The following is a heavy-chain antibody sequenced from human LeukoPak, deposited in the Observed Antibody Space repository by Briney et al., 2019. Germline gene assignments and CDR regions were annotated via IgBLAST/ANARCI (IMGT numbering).Heavy chain of an antibody. D-gene: IGHD1-1*01. Sequence: GGSLRLSCAASGFTFSNSWMTWVRQAPPKGLGWVASINEDGGEIHYVDSVKGRFTISRDNAKNSLFLQMNSLRAEDTAVYFCARGWYTDAFDIWGQGTMVTVSS. CDR2: INEDGGEI. V-gene: IGHV3-7*01. CDR1: GFTFSNSW. CDR3: ARGWYTDAFDI. J-gene: IGHJ3*02.